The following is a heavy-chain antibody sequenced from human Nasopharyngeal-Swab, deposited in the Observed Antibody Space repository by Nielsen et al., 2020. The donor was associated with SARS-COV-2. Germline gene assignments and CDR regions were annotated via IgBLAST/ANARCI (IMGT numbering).Heavy chain of an antibody. CDR2: VSSTSTYI. CDR1: GFTFSGYS. J-gene: IGHJ2*01. Sequence: GESLKISCLASGFTFSGYSMNWVRQAPGKGLEWVSSVSSTSTYIYYADSLKGRFTISRDNAKNSLYLQLNSLRAEDTAVYYCARDPLSSWQAIGNWYFDLWGRGTLVTVSS. D-gene: IGHD6-13*01. CDR3: ARDPLSSWQAIGNWYFDL. V-gene: IGHV3-21*01.